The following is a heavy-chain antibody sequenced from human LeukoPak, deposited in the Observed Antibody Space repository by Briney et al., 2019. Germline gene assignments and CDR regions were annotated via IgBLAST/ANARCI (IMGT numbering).Heavy chain of an antibody. CDR2: INHSGST. CDR1: GGSFSGYY. D-gene: IGHD3-10*01. J-gene: IGHJ3*02. V-gene: IGHV4-34*01. CDR3: ARRFAAYGSGSYFAFDI. Sequence: SETLSLTCAVYGGSFSGYYWSWIRQPPGKGLEWIGEINHSGSTNYNPSLKSRVTISVDTSKNQFSLKLSSVTAADTAVYYCARRFAAYGSGSYFAFDIWGQGTMVTVSS.